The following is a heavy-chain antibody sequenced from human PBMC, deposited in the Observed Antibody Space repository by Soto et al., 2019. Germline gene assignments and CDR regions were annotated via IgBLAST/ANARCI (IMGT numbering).Heavy chain of an antibody. CDR3: ARGGIDYGDYVLAWFDP. J-gene: IGHJ5*02. Sequence: GESLKISCKASGYTFTSYDINWVRQATGQGLEWMGWMNPNSGNTGYAQKFQGRVTMTRNTSISTAYMELSSLRSEDTAVYYCARGGIDYGDYVLAWFDPWGQGTLVTVSS. CDR1: GYTFTSYD. CDR2: MNPNSGNT. D-gene: IGHD4-17*01. V-gene: IGHV1-8*01.